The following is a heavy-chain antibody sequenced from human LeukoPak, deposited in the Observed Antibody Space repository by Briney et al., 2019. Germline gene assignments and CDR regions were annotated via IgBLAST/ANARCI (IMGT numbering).Heavy chain of an antibody. J-gene: IGHJ4*02. V-gene: IGHV1-69*13. Sequence: GASVKFSCKASGGTFSSYAISWVRQAPGQGLEWMGGIIPIFGTASYAQKFQGRVTITADESTSTAYMELSSLRSEDTAVYYCARDYRKGRGYSGYGGDYWGQGTLVTVSS. D-gene: IGHD5-12*01. CDR3: ARDYRKGRGYSGYGGDY. CDR2: IIPIFGTA. CDR1: GGTFSSYA.